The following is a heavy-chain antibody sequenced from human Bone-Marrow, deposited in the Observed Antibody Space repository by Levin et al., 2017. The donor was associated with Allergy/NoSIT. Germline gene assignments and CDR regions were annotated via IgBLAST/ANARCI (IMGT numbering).Heavy chain of an antibody. V-gene: IGHV4-59*01. CDR1: GASMNNYY. Sequence: SETLSLTCTVSGASMNNYYWSWIRQPPGKGLEWIGYTYYNGNTNYHPSLKSRVTISVDTSKNQFSLNLKSVTAADTALYSCARDKSGTYFSFEDWGQGTLVTVSS. D-gene: IGHD1-26*01. CDR3: ARDKSGTYFSFED. J-gene: IGHJ4*02. CDR2: TYYNGNT.